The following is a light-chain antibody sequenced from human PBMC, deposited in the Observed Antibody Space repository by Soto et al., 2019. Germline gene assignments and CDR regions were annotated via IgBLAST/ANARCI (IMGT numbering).Light chain of an antibody. J-gene: IGLJ2*01. CDR2: EGS. CDR1: SSDVGSYNL. Sequence: QSVLTQPASVSGSPGQSITISCTGTSSDVGSYNLVSWYQQHPGKAPKLMIYEGSKRTSGVSNRFSGSKSGNTASLTISGLQAEDEADYYCCSYAGSSTFHVVFGGGTQLTVL. V-gene: IGLV2-23*03. CDR3: CSYAGSSTFHVV.